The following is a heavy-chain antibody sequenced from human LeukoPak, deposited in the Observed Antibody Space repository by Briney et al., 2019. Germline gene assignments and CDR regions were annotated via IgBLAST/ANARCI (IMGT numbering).Heavy chain of an antibody. J-gene: IGHJ3*02. CDR3: ARETIVVVTAVDAFDI. CDR2: IIPILGIA. V-gene: IGHV1-69*04. CDR1: GGTFSSYA. Sequence: WASVKVSCKASGGTFSSYAISWVRQAPGQGLEWMGRIIPILGIANYAQKFQGRVTITADKSTSTAYMELSSLRSEDTAVYYCARETIVVVTAVDAFDIWGQGTMVTVSS. D-gene: IGHD2-21*02.